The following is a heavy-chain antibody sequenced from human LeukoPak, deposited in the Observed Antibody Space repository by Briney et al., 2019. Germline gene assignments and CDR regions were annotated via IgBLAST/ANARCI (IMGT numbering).Heavy chain of an antibody. CDR3: ARDRNVVDFDY. CDR1: GFTFSSYS. J-gene: IGHJ4*02. D-gene: IGHD2-2*01. CDR2: ISSSSSYI. Sequence: GGSLRLSCAASGFTFSSYSMNWVRQAPGKGLEWVSSISSSSSYIYYAGSVKGRFTISRDNAKNSLYLQMNSLRAEDTAVYYCARDRNVVDFDYWGQGTLVTVSS. V-gene: IGHV3-21*01.